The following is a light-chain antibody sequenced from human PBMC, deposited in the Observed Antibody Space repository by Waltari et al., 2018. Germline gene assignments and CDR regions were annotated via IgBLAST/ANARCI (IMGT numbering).Light chain of an antibody. Sequence: IEMTQSPATLSVSPGERATLSCRASPNVGTKLAWYQQKPGLAPRLLTYDAFTRATGIPARFSGSGSGTEFTLTISSLQSEDLALYHCLQYHYWPPWTFGQGTKVEVK. CDR3: LQYHYWPPWT. V-gene: IGKV3-15*01. CDR1: PNVGTK. J-gene: IGKJ1*01. CDR2: DAF.